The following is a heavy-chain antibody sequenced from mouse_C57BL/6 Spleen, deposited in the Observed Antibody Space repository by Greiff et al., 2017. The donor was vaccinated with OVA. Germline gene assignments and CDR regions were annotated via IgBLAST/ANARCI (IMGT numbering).Heavy chain of an antibody. J-gene: IGHJ2*01. CDR2: IDPETGGT. V-gene: IGHV1-15*01. CDR3: TRRTTVVEFDY. D-gene: IGHD1-1*01. Sequence: QVQLQQSGAELVRPGASVTLSCKASGYTFTDYEMHWVKQTPVHGLEWIGAIDPETGGTAYNQKFKGKAILTADKSSSTAYMGLRSLTSEDSAVYYGTRRTTVVEFDYWGQGTTLTVSS. CDR1: GYTFTDYE.